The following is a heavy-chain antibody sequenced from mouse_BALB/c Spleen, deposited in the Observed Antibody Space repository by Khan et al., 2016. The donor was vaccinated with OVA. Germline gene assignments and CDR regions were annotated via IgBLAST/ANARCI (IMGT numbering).Heavy chain of an antibody. J-gene: IGHJ2*01. Sequence: VQLQQSGAELVKSGATVKLSCTASGLNIKDTYMHWLKQWPEQGLEWIGRIDSPNGNTKHDPKFQAKATITADTSPHPPYHQLSSLTSEATAFYCCSRMARKWGQGTTLTVSS. CDR1: GLNIKDTY. CDR3: SRMARK. CDR2: IDSPNGNT. V-gene: IGHV14-3*02.